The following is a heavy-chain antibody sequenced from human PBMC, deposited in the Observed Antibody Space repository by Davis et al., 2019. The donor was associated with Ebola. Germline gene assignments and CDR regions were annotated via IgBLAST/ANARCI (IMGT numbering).Heavy chain of an antibody. CDR3: ARHKGLDP. CDR2: IYHSGST. J-gene: IGHJ5*02. CDR1: GFTFSSYA. V-gene: IGHV4-59*08. Sequence: ESLKISCAASGFTFSSYAMSWIRQPPGKGLEWIGYIYHSGSTNYNPSLKSRVTISVDTSKNQFSLKLTSVTAADTAVYYCARHKGLDPWGQGTLVTVSS.